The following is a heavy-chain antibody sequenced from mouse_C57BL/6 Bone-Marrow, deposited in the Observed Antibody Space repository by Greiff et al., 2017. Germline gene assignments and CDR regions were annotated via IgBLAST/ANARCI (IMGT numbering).Heavy chain of an antibody. CDR1: GYTFTSYW. CDR2: IHPGSGST. D-gene: IGHD2-3*01. Sequence: VQLQQPGAELVKPGASVKMSCKASGYTFTSYWITWVKQRPGQGLEWIGDIHPGSGSTNYNEKFKSKATLTVDTSSSTAYMQLSSLTSEDSAVYYCARGRDDGYSGFFAYWGQGTLVTVSA. CDR3: ARGRDDGYSGFFAY. J-gene: IGHJ3*01. V-gene: IGHV1-55*01.